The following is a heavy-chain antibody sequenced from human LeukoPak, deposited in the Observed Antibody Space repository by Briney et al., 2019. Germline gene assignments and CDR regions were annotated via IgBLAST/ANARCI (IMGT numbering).Heavy chain of an antibody. D-gene: IGHD6-13*01. CDR1: GYTLTELS. J-gene: IGHJ6*03. CDR2: FEPEDGET. V-gene: IGHV1-24*01. Sequence: ASVKVSCKVSGYTLTELSMHWVRQAPGKGLEWMRGFEPEDGETIYAQKFQGRVTMTEYTSTDTAYMELTSLRSEDTAVYYCAIIGANSCSWYLPRDAHYYYMDVWGKGTTVTVSS. CDR3: AIIGANSCSWYLPRDAHYYYMDV.